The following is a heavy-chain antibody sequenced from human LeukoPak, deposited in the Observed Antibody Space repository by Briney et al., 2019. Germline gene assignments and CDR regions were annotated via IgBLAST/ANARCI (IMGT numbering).Heavy chain of an antibody. CDR3: ARDSNDSSIPCFDY. V-gene: IGHV4-59*01. Sequence: PSETLSLTCTVSGGSIRNYYWSWIRQPPGKGLEWIGYIYYSGSANYNSSLKSRITISVDTSKNQISLKLSSVTAADTAVYYCARDSNDSSIPCFDYWGQGSLVTVSS. CDR2: IYYSGSA. D-gene: IGHD3-22*01. CDR1: GGSIRNYY. J-gene: IGHJ4*02.